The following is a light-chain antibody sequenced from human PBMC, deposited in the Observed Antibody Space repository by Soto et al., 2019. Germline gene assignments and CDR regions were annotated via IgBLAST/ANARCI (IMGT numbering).Light chain of an antibody. V-gene: IGKV3-20*01. CDR2: DAS. Sequence: EIVLTQSPGSLSLSPGESATLSCRASQSVSNTHVAWYQQRPGQAPRLLIYDASRRDIGVPDRFSGSGSGTDFTLAISGLEPADLEVYFCHQYGTSPQTFGQGTKVEIK. CDR1: QSVSNTH. CDR3: HQYGTSPQT. J-gene: IGKJ1*01.